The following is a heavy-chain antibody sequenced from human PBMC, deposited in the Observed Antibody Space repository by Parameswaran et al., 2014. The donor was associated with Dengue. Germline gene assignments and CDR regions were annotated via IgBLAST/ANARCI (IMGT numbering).Heavy chain of an antibody. D-gene: IGHD6-13*01. CDR1: GGSISNYY. CDR2: IYYTGST. Sequence: ASETLSLTCTVSGGSISNYYWSWIRQPPGKRLEWIGYIYYTGSTSYNPSLKSRVTISLDTSKNQFSLNLSSVTAADTAVYYCARQAGDYWGQGTLVTVSS. CDR3: ARQAGDY. J-gene: IGHJ4*02. V-gene: IGHV4-59*08.